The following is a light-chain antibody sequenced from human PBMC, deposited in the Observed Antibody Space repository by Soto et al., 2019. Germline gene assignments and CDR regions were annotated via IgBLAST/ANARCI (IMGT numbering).Light chain of an antibody. Sequence: QSVLTQPPSVSGAPGQRVTISCTGSSSNIGAGYDVHWYQQLPGTAPKLLIYSDNNRPSGVPDRFSGSKSGASASLAITGLQAEDEADYYCQSFDSRPHVVFGGGTQLTVL. CDR2: SDN. CDR3: QSFDSRPHVV. V-gene: IGLV1-40*01. J-gene: IGLJ2*01. CDR1: SSNIGAGYD.